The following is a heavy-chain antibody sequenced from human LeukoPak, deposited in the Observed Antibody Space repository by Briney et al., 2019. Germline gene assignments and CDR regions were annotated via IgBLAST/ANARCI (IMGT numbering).Heavy chain of an antibody. J-gene: IGHJ4*02. CDR3: ASNIVVADRGLDY. D-gene: IGHD6-19*01. V-gene: IGHV1-2*02. CDR1: GYTFTGYY. Sequence: ASVKVSCKASGYTFTGYYMHWVRQPPGQGLEWMGWINPNSGGTNYAQKFQGRVTMTRDTSISTAYMELSRLRSDDTAVYYCASNIVVADRGLDYWGQGTLVTVPS. CDR2: INPNSGGT.